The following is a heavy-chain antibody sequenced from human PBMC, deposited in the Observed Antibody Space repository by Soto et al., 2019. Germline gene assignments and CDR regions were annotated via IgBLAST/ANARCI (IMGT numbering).Heavy chain of an antibody. CDR3: ARWSGYGDYYFDY. J-gene: IGHJ4*02. V-gene: IGHV4-30-2*01. Sequence: SETLSLTCAVSGGSISSGGYSWSWIRQPPGKGLEWIGYIYHSGSTYYNPSLKSRVTISVDRSKNQFSLKLSSVTAADTAVYYCARWSGYGDYYFDYWGQGTLVTVSS. D-gene: IGHD4-17*01. CDR2: IYHSGST. CDR1: GGSISSGGYS.